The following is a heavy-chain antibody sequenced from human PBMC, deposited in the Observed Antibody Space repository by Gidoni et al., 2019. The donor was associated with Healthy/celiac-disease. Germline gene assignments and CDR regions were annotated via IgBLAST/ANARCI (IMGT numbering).Heavy chain of an antibody. D-gene: IGHD3-16*02. Sequence: QVQLVQSGAEVKKPGSAVKVACKASGGTFSSYAISWVRQAPGQGLEWMGGIIPIFGTATYAPKFQGRVTITADESTSTAYMELSSLRSEDTAVYYCARTGGGIGGYDYWGQGTLVTVSS. CDR1: GGTFSSYA. CDR2: IIPIFGTA. J-gene: IGHJ4*02. V-gene: IGHV1-69*01. CDR3: ARTGGGIGGYDY.